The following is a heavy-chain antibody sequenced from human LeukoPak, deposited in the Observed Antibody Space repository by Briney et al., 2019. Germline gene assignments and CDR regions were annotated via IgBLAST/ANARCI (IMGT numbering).Heavy chain of an antibody. V-gene: IGHV3-23*01. D-gene: IGHD3-10*01. Sequence: GGSLRLSCAASGFTFTNYAMSWVRQAPGKGLEWVSVISGSGGSTYYADSVKGRFTISRDNSKKTLYPQMDRLRAEDTAVYYCAKAQGYYGSGSYYTNYGMDVWGQGTTVTVSS. CDR2: ISGSGGST. CDR1: GFTFTNYA. CDR3: AKAQGYYGSGSYYTNYGMDV. J-gene: IGHJ6*02.